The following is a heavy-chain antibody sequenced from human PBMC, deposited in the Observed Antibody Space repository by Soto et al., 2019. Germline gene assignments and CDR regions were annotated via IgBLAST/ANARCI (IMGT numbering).Heavy chain of an antibody. CDR1: GGSISSGGYY. D-gene: IGHD6-6*01. CDR2: IYYSGST. Sequence: SETLSLTCTVSGGSISSGGYYWSWIRQHPGKGLEWIGYIYYSGSTYYNPSLKSRVTISVDTSNNQFSLKLSSVTAADTAVYYCARVKSSSRYFDYWGQGTLVTFSS. J-gene: IGHJ4*02. V-gene: IGHV4-31*03. CDR3: ARVKSSSRYFDY.